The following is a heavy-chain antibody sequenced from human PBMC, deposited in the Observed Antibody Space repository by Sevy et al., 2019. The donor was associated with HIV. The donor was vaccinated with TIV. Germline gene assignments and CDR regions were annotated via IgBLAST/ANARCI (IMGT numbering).Heavy chain of an antibody. D-gene: IGHD3-22*01. CDR3: ARDSVAKHYYDSSDDAFDI. CDR2: ISYDGSNK. CDR1: GFTFSSYA. Sequence: GGSLRLSCAAPGFTFSSYAMHWVRQAPGKGLEWVAVISYDGSNKYYADSVKGRFTISRDNSKNTLYLQMNSLRAEDTAVYYCARDSVAKHYYDSSDDAFDIWGQGTMVTVSS. V-gene: IGHV3-30-3*01. J-gene: IGHJ3*02.